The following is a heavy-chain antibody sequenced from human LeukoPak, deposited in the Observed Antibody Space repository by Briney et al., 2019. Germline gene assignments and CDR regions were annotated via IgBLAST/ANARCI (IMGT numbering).Heavy chain of an antibody. CDR1: GFTFSSYG. CDR2: ISYDGSNK. V-gene: IGHV3-30*18. J-gene: IGHJ4*02. CDR3: AKDYEWLRLSNYFDY. Sequence: GGSLRLSCAASGFTFSSYGMHWVRQAPGKGLEWVAVISYDGSNKYYADSVKGRFTISRDNSKNTLYLQMNSLRAEGTAVYYCAKDYEWLRLSNYFDYWGQGTLVTVSS. D-gene: IGHD5-12*01.